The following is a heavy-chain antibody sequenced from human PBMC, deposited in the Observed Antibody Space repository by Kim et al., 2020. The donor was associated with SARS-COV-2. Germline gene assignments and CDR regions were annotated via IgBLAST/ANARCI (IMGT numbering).Heavy chain of an antibody. V-gene: IGHV4-61*02. CDR1: GGSISSGSYY. D-gene: IGHD3-10*01. Sequence: SETLSLTCTVSGGSISSGSYYWSWIRQPAGKGLEWIGRIYTSGSTNYNPSLKSRVTISVDTSKNQFSLKLSSVTAADTAVYYCARDPQLLWFGELLGGGYYYGMDVWGQGTTVTVSS. J-gene: IGHJ6*02. CDR3: ARDPQLLWFGELLGGGYYYGMDV. CDR2: IYTSGST.